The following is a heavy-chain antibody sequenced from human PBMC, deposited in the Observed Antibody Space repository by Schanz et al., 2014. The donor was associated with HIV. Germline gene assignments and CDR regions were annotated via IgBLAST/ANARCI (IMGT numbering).Heavy chain of an antibody. CDR2: ISDSGGST. D-gene: IGHD4-17*01. J-gene: IGHJ6*02. CDR1: GFTFSSHA. V-gene: IGHV3-23*01. CDR3: AKSRGDSWPYGMDV. Sequence: EVQLLESGGALVQPGGSLRLSCAASGFTFSSHAMTWVRQAPGKGLEWVSRISDSGGSTYYADSVKGRFSISRDNSKNTLYLQMNSLRAEDTAVYYCAKSRGDSWPYGMDVWGQGTTVTVSS.